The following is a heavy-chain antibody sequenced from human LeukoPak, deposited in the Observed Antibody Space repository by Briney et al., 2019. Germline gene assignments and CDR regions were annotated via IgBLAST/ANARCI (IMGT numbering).Heavy chain of an antibody. V-gene: IGHV3-23*01. CDR1: GFTFSNYA. Sequence: GGSLRLSCAASGFTFSNYAMSWARQAPGKGLEWVSAITGSGGATYYADSVKGRFTISRDNSKNTLYLQINSLRAEDTAVYYCAKWGDYDVLTGYYDSDYWGQGTLVTVSS. J-gene: IGHJ4*02. CDR3: AKWGDYDVLTGYYDSDY. CDR2: ITGSGGAT. D-gene: IGHD3-9*01.